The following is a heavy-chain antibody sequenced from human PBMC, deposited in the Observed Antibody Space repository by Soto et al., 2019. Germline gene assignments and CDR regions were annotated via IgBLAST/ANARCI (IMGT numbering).Heavy chain of an antibody. CDR3: AKGGEVGGVLGDH. CDR1: GFAFNKFG. Sequence: QVQLVESGGGVVQPGTSLRLSCEASGFAFNKFGMHWVRQAPGKGLEWVAFISYDGSYQYYADSVQGRLTITRDNSMNTLNMQLNSLRREDPAVYYCAKGGEVGGVLGDHWGQGTLVTVSS. J-gene: IGHJ4*02. CDR2: ISYDGSYQ. V-gene: IGHV3-30*18. D-gene: IGHD1-26*01.